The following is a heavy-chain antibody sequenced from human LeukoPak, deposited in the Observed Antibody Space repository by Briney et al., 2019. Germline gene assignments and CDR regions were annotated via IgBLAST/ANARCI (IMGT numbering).Heavy chain of an antibody. J-gene: IGHJ6*03. Sequence: PSDTLSLTCTVSGGSISSYYWSWIRQPPGKGLEWIGYIYYSGSTNYNPSLKSRVTISVDTSKNQFSLKLSSVTAADTAVYYCARDWAMVRGPRPYYYMDVWGKGTTVTVSS. CDR2: IYYSGST. D-gene: IGHD3-10*01. CDR1: GGSISSYY. V-gene: IGHV4-59*01. CDR3: ARDWAMVRGPRPYYYMDV.